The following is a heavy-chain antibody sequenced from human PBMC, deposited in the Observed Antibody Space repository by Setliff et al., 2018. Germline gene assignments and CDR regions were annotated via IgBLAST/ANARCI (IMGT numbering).Heavy chain of an antibody. V-gene: IGHV3-21*01. J-gene: IGHJ4*02. CDR1: GFTFSGYA. D-gene: IGHD2-15*01. Sequence: GGSLRLSCAASGFTFSGYAMTWVRQAPGKGLEWVSSLSSANNYIVYADSVKGRFTISRDNAKSSLYLQMNSLSAEDTAIYYCARTCSGSGCYAGLESWGQGTPVTVSS. CDR2: LSSANNYI. CDR3: ARTCSGSGCYAGLES.